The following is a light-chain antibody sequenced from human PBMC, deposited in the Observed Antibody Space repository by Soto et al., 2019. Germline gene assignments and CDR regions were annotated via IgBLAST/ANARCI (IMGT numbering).Light chain of an antibody. V-gene: IGKV1-5*03. Sequence: DIQMTQSPSTLSASVGDRVTITCRASQNIRNWLAWYQQKPGKAPKLLIYLASSLESGVPSMFSGSGSGTEFTLTISSLQHDDFALYYCHQYNTYSSGTFCQGTKVEIK. CDR3: HQYNTYSSGT. CDR1: QNIRNW. J-gene: IGKJ1*01. CDR2: LAS.